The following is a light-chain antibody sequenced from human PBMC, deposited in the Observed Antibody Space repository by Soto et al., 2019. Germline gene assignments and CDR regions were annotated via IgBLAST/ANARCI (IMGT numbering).Light chain of an antibody. CDR3: SSYTSSSTLV. V-gene: IGLV2-14*01. J-gene: IGLJ2*01. CDR2: EVS. CDR1: SSDVGGYNY. Sequence: QSVLTQPASVSGSPGQSITISCTGTSSDVGGYNYVSWYQQHPGKAPKLMIYEVSNRPSGVSNRFSGSKSDNTASLTISGLQAEDEADHYCSSYTSSSTLVFGGGTKLTVL.